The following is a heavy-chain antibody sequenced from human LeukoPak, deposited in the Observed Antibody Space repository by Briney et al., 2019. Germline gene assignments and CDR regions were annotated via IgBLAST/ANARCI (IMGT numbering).Heavy chain of an antibody. V-gene: IGHV1-2*02. J-gene: IGHJ6*02. CDR3: ASSEGYGRSGYDYDYYYGMDV. Sequence: GASVKVSFKASVYTFIAYYIHWVRQAPGQGLEWMGWINPHSGATVYAQKFQGRVTMTRDTSISTAYMELSRLRSDDTAVYYCASSEGYGRSGYDYDYYYGMDVWGQGTTVTVSS. D-gene: IGHD5-12*01. CDR1: VYTFIAYY. CDR2: INPHSGAT.